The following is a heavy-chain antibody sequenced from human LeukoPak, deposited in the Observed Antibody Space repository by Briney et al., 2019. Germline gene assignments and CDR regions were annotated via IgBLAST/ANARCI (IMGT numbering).Heavy chain of an antibody. D-gene: IGHD3-3*01. J-gene: IGHJ4*02. CDR2: IRYDGSNK. Sequence: GGSLRLSCAASGFTFSSYGMHWVRQAPGKGLEWVAFIRYDGSNKYYADSVKGRFTISRDNSKNTLYLQMNSLRAEDTAVYYRAILSPITIFGVVYFDYWGQGTLVTVSS. CDR3: AILSPITIFGVVYFDY. V-gene: IGHV3-30*02. CDR1: GFTFSSYG.